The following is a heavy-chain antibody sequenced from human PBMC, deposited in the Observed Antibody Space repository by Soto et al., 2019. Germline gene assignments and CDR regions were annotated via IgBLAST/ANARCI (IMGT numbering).Heavy chain of an antibody. J-gene: IGHJ6*03. CDR2: INHSGST. Sequence: PSETLSLTCAVYGGSFSGYYWSWIRQPPGKGLEWIGEINHSGSTNYNPSLKSRVTISVDTSKNQFSLKLSSVTAADTAVYYCSGARVANYYYYYYMDVWGKGTTVTVSS. V-gene: IGHV4-34*01. D-gene: IGHD5-12*01. CDR1: GGSFSGYY. CDR3: SGARVANYYYYYYMDV.